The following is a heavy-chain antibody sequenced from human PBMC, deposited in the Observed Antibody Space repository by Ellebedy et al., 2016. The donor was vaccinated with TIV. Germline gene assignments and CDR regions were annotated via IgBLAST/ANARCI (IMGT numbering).Heavy chain of an antibody. J-gene: IGHJ4*02. Sequence: GESLKISCAASGFTFSSYAMSWVRQAPGKGLEWVSAISGSGGSTYYADSVKGRFTISRDNSKNTLYLQMNSLRAEDTAVYYCAKSDPPRDIVVVPAAMLAFDYWGQGTLVTVSS. D-gene: IGHD2-2*01. V-gene: IGHV3-23*01. CDR1: GFTFSSYA. CDR2: ISGSGGST. CDR3: AKSDPPRDIVVVPAAMLAFDY.